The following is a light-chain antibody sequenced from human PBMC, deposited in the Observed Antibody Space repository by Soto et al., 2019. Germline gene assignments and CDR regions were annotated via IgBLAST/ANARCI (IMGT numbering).Light chain of an antibody. CDR2: VAS. V-gene: IGKV1-39*01. J-gene: IGKJ5*01. CDR1: QSISRS. Sequence: DIQMTQSPSSLSASVGDRVTITCRASQSISRSLNWYKQKPGKAPNLLLYVASSLQSEVPSRFSGSGSGTDFTLTITSLPPEDFATYYGQQSYGTPITVGQGTRLEIK. CDR3: QQSYGTPIT.